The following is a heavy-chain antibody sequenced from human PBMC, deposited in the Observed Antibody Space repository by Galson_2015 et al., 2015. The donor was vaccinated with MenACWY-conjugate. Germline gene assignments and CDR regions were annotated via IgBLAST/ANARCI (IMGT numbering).Heavy chain of an antibody. V-gene: IGHV4-59*01. J-gene: IGHJ6*02. CDR2: IYYSGGT. Sequence: ETLSLTCTVAGGSISSYYWSWLRQPPGRGLEWIGYIYYSGGTNYNPSLKSRVTISVDTSKNQFSLKLSSVTAADTAVYYCARDPTQGYAQSAGYYGMDVWGQGTTVTVSS. CDR3: ARDPTQGYAQSAGYYGMDV. CDR1: GGSISSYY. D-gene: IGHD2-8*01.